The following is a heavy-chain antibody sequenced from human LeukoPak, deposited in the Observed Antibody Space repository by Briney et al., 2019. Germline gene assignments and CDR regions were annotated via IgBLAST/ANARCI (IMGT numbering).Heavy chain of an antibody. CDR3: ARGRGYSYGPRYYYYMDV. CDR2: IYRSEST. J-gene: IGHJ6*03. CDR1: GGAIRNFY. V-gene: IGHV4-4*07. D-gene: IGHD5-18*01. Sequence: PSETLSLTCTVSGGAIRNFYWSWIRQAAGKGLEWIGRIYRSESTSYNPSLKSRVTMSVDSSKNQFSLKLSSVTAADTAVYYCARGRGYSYGPRYYYYMDVWGKGTTVTVSS.